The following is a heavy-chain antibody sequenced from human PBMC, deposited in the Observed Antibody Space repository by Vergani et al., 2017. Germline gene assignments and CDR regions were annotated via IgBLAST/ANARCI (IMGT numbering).Heavy chain of an antibody. CDR1: GFTFNHY. D-gene: IGHD1-1*01. CDR2: ISPGASTV. J-gene: IGHJ6*02. Sequence: VQLLESGGDLVQPGGSLRLSCAASGFTFNHYMSWIRQAPGKGLEWVSHISPGASTVSYTDSVTGRFTVSRDNDNNSLTLDMTTLRVEDTAVYYCAKNPGISTTRHYYAMDVWGQGTTVTVSS. CDR3: AKNPGISTTRHYYAMDV. V-gene: IGHV3-11*04.